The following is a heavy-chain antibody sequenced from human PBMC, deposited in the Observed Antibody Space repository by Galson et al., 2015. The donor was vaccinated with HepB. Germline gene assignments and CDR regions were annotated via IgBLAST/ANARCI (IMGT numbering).Heavy chain of an antibody. J-gene: IGHJ2*01. Sequence: SLRLSCAASGFTFSDYYMSWIRQAPGKGLEWVSYISSSGSTIYYADSVKGRFTISRDNAKNSLYLQMNSLRAEDTAVCYCARDRGSSWYKNWYFDLWGRGTLVTVSS. CDR3: ARDRGSSWYKNWYFDL. D-gene: IGHD6-13*01. CDR2: ISSSGSTI. CDR1: GFTFSDYY. V-gene: IGHV3-11*01.